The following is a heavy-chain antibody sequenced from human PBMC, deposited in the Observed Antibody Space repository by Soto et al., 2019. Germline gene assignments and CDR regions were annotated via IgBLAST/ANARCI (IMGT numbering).Heavy chain of an antibody. V-gene: IGHV1-3*01. CDR1: GYTFTSYA. Sequence: ASVKVSCKASGYTFTSYAMHWVRQAPGQRLEWMGWINAGNGNTKYSQKFQGRVTITRDTSASTAYMELSSLRSEDTAVYYCARDSRSSSSPYCYYYGMDVWGQGTMVTVSS. D-gene: IGHD6-6*01. J-gene: IGHJ6*02. CDR3: ARDSRSSSSPYCYYYGMDV. CDR2: INAGNGNT.